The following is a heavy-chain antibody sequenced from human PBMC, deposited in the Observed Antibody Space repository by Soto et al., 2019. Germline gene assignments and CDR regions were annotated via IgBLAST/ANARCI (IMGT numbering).Heavy chain of an antibody. CDR1: GLYFAAYT. CDR2: IRRIAYGGTT. V-gene: IGHV3-49*04. Sequence: GSPSLSTSASGLYFAAYTICRVRLTPGKGLEWVGFIRRIAYGGTTDYAASVKGRFTISRDDSRKIVYLQMSRLKIEDTDVYYCSRSLAIDFDSWGEGTVVTLPS. CDR3: SRSLAIDFDS. J-gene: IGHJ4*02.